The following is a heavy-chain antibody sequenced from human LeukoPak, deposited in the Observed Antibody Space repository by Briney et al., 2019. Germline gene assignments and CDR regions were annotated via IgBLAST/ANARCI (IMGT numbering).Heavy chain of an antibody. Sequence: GSLRLSCAASGFTFSSYGMHWVRQAPGKGLEWVVVIWYDGSNKYYADSVKGRFTISRDNSKNTLYLQMNSLRAEDTAVYYCARDQGGSGSSFDYWGQGTLVTVSS. J-gene: IGHJ4*02. CDR3: ARDQGGSGSSFDY. CDR1: GFTFSSYG. D-gene: IGHD3-10*01. V-gene: IGHV3-33*01. CDR2: IWYDGSNK.